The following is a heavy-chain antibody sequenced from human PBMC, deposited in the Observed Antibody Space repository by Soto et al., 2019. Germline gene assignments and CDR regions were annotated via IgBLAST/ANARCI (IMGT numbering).Heavy chain of an antibody. Sequence: QLQLQESGPGLVQPSETLSLTCTVSGGSINTKNYYWGLIRQPPGKGLEWIGSLSYSGSIYYSPSLKNRVTIVLDTSKNQFSLRLTSVTAADTAVYYCAGDGREPKWFKYWGQGTLVTVSS. CDR3: AGDGREPKWFKY. CDR2: LSYSGSI. V-gene: IGHV4-39*02. D-gene: IGHD3-22*01. J-gene: IGHJ4*02. CDR1: GGSINTKNYY.